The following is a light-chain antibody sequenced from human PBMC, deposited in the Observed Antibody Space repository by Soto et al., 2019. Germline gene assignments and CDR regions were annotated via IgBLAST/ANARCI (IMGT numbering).Light chain of an antibody. J-gene: IGLJ1*01. CDR1: SSDVGGYNF. CDR3: SSYTSISTSV. Sequence: QSALTQPASVSGSPGQSITISCTGTSSDVGGYNFVSWYQQHPGKAPKLMIYDVRNRPSGVSNRFSGSKSVNTASLTISGLQAEDAADYYCSSYTSISTSVFGTGTKLTVL. CDR2: DVR. V-gene: IGLV2-14*01.